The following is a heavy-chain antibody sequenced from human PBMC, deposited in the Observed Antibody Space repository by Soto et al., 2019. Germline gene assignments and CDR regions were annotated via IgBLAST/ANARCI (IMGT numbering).Heavy chain of an antibody. D-gene: IGHD2-2*01. Sequence: PGESLKISCKGSVYSFTSYWISWVRQMPGKGLEWMGRIDPSDSYTNYSPSFQGHVTISADKSISTAYLQWSSLKASDTAMYYCARNDIVVVPAALDPTDYWGQGTLVTVSS. CDR2: IDPSDSYT. V-gene: IGHV5-10-1*01. J-gene: IGHJ4*02. CDR3: ARNDIVVVPAALDPTDY. CDR1: VYSFTSYW.